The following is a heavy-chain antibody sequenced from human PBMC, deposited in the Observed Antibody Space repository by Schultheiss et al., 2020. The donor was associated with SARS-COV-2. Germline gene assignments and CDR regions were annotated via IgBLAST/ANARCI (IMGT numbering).Heavy chain of an antibody. CDR1: GFTFSGSA. CDR3: TRPGHDFWSGYFER. Sequence: GGSLRLSCAASGFTFSGSAMHWVRQASGKGLEWVGRIRSKANSYATAYAASVKGRFTISRDDSKNTAYLQMNSLKTEDTAVYYCTRPGHDFWSGYFERWGQGTLVTVSS. CDR2: IRSKANSYAT. V-gene: IGHV3-73*01. D-gene: IGHD3-3*01. J-gene: IGHJ5*02.